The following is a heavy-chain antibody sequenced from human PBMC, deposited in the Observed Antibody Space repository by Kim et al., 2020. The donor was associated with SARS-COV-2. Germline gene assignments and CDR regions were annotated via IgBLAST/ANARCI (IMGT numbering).Heavy chain of an antibody. CDR3: ARGRYCSRTSCYDY. Sequence: SETLSLTCAVYGGSFSGYYWSWIRQPPGKGLEWIGEINHSGSTNYNPSLKSRVTISVDTSKNQFSLKLSSVTAADTAVYYCARGRYCSRTSCYDYWGKGT. CDR1: GGSFSGYY. CDR2: INHSGST. J-gene: IGHJ4*02. D-gene: IGHD2-2*01. V-gene: IGHV4-34*01.